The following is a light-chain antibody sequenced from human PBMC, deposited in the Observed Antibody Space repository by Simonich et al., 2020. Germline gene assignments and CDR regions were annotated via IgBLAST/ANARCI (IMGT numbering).Light chain of an antibody. CDR3: CSYAGSSTWV. CDR1: SSDVGSYNL. V-gene: IGLV2-23*02. Sequence: QSALTQPASVSGSPGQSITISCTGTSSDVGSYNLVSWYQQHPGKAPKRMIYEVSKRPSGVSNRFSGSKAGNTASLRISGLQAEDEADYYCCSYAGSSTWVFGGGTKLTVL. CDR2: EVS. J-gene: IGLJ3*02.